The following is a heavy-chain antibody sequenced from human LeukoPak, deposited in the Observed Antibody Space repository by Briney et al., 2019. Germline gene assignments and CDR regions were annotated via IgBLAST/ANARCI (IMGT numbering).Heavy chain of an antibody. D-gene: IGHD2-15*01. Sequence: SVKVSCKASGGTFSSYTISWVRQAPGQGLEWMGRIIPILGIANYAQKFQGRVTITADKSTSTAYMELSSLRSEDTAVYYCARVLYCSGGSCLRGYYYYMDVWGKGTTVTVSS. J-gene: IGHJ6*03. CDR2: IIPILGIA. V-gene: IGHV1-69*02. CDR3: ARVLYCSGGSCLRGYYYYMDV. CDR1: GGTFSSYT.